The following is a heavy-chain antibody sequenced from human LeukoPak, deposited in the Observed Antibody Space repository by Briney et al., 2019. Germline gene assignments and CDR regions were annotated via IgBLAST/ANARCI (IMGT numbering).Heavy chain of an antibody. Sequence: KASETLSLTCAVYGGSFSGYYWSWIRQPPGKGLEWIGEINHSGSTNYNPSLKSRVTISVDTSKNQFSLKLSSVTAADTAVYYCARTRVVPASRSGCYYYGMDVWGQGTTVTVSS. J-gene: IGHJ6*02. CDR1: GGSFSGYY. D-gene: IGHD2-2*01. V-gene: IGHV4-34*01. CDR3: ARTRVVPASRSGCYYYGMDV. CDR2: INHSGST.